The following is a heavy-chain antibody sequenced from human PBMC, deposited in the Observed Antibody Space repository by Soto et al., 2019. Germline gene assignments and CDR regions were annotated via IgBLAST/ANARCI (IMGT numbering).Heavy chain of an antibody. V-gene: IGHV3-11*05. CDR3: ARDPSRRPPPDY. Sequence: QVQVVESGGGLVRPGGALRLSCVSSGFPFSDYYMTWFRQAPGKGPEWVAYISSTGAYTNYADSVKGRFTIARDNTLNAVYLQMSSLRAQDTGVYYCARDPSRRPPPDYWGQGTLVTVSS. CDR1: GFPFSDYY. CDR2: ISSTGAYT. J-gene: IGHJ4*02.